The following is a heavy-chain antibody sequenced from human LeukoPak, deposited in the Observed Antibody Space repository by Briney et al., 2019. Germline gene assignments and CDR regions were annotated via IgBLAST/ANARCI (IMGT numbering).Heavy chain of an antibody. CDR2: IFHSGST. D-gene: IGHD1-26*01. V-gene: IGHV4-4*02. J-gene: IGHJ4*02. CDR1: GGSIRSSNW. CDR3: ARDKSGTYSDYFDY. Sequence: SETLSLTCAVSGGSIRSSNWWSWVRQTPGKGLEWIGEIFHSGSTNYNPSLKSRVTISVDTSKNQFSLRLSSVTAADTAAYYCARDKSGTYSDYFDYWGQGTLVTVSS.